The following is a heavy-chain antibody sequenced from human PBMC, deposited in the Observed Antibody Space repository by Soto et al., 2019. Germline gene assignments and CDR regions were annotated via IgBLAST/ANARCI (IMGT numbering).Heavy chain of an antibody. V-gene: IGHV1-2*05. CDR1: GYTFTGYY. CDR2: INPNSGGT. CDR3: ARVATHRRELLLY. D-gene: IGHD3-10*01. J-gene: IGHJ4*02. Sequence: QVQLVQSGAEVKKPWASVKVSCKASGYTFTGYYMHWVRQAPGQGLEWMGGINPNSGGTNYTQKFQGRVTMTRVTAIRTAYMEMSRLRADDTVVSYCARVATHRRELLLYWVQGTLVTVS.